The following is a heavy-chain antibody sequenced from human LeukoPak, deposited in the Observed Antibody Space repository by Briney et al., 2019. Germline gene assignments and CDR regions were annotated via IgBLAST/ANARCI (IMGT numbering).Heavy chain of an antibody. CDR2: IYNGGDT. V-gene: IGHV3-53*01. J-gene: IGHJ6*02. Sequence: GGSLRLSCAASGFIVSSNYMSWVRRAPGKGLEWVSVIYNGGDTYYADPVKGRFTISRDNSKNTLYLQMNSLRGEDTALYYCARTGYCSGTRCPIFGYYGMDVWGQGTTVTVSS. CDR3: ARTGYCSGTRCPIFGYYGMDV. CDR1: GFIVSSNY. D-gene: IGHD2-2*01.